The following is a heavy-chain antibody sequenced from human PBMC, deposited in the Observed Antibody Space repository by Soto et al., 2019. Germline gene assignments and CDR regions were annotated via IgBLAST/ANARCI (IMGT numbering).Heavy chain of an antibody. CDR1: GYTFTSYG. D-gene: IGHD3-9*01. J-gene: IGHJ6*02. CDR2: ISAYNGNT. V-gene: IGHV1-18*01. Sequence: ASVKVSCKASGYTFTSYGISWVRQAPGQGLEWMGWISAYNGNTNYAQKLQGRVTVTTDTSTSTAYMELRSLRSDDTAVYYCARDDSALRYFDTGFYYYYGMDVWGQGTTVTVSS. CDR3: ARDDSALRYFDTGFYYYYGMDV.